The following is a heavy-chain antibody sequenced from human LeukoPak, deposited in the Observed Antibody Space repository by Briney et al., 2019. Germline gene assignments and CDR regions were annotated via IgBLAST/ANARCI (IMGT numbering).Heavy chain of an antibody. D-gene: IGHD2-21*02. CDR2: ISSTSTYI. CDR1: GXTFSTYF. Sequence: PGGSLRLSCTASGXTFSTYFMNWVRQAPGKGLEWVSSISSTSTYIYYADSVKGRFTISRDNAKNSVYLQMNSLRAEDTAAYYCVRGLCGGDCYSDWGQGTLVTVSS. CDR3: VRGLCGGDCYSD. V-gene: IGHV3-21*01. J-gene: IGHJ4*02.